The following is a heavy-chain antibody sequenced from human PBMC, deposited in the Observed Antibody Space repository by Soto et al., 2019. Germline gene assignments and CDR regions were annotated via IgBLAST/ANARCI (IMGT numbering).Heavy chain of an antibody. CDR3: ARARYDFWSGYYTTGDYYYYMDV. Sequence: GASVKVSCTASGYTFTSYAMHWVRQAPGQRLEWMGWINAGNGNTKYSQKFQGRVTITRDTSASTAYMELSSLRSEDTAVYYCARARYDFWSGYYTTGDYYYYMDVWGKGTTVTVSS. J-gene: IGHJ6*03. V-gene: IGHV1-3*01. D-gene: IGHD3-3*01. CDR1: GYTFTSYA. CDR2: INAGNGNT.